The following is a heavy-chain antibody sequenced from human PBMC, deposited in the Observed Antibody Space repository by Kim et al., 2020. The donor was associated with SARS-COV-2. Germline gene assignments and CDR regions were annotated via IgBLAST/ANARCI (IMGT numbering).Heavy chain of an antibody. CDR3: ARLHYWNPYYFDS. V-gene: IGHV3-11*06. J-gene: IGHJ4*02. D-gene: IGHD1-1*01. Sequence: NSADSVRGRLSISRDTVKTSLYLQMNSLRAEDTAVYYCARLHYWNPYYFDSWGQGALVTVSS.